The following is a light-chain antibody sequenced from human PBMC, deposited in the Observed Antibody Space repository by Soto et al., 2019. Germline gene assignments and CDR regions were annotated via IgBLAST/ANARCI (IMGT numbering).Light chain of an antibody. CDR1: SSNIGAGYD. Sequence: QLVLTQPPSVSGAPGQRVIISCTGTSSNIGAGYDVHWYQQVPGTSPKLLIFVNSNRPSGVPDRFSGSKSGTSASLAITGLQAEDEADYYCQSYDNSLSVHVVFGGGTKLTVL. V-gene: IGLV1-40*01. CDR3: QSYDNSLSVHVV. J-gene: IGLJ2*01. CDR2: VNS.